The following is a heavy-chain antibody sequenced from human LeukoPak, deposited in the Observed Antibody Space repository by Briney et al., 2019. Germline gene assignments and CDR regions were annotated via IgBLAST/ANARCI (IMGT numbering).Heavy chain of an antibody. J-gene: IGHJ4*02. Sequence: GGSLRLSCAASEFTFSSYSMNWVRQAPGKGLEWVSSISSSSSYIYYADSVKGRFTISRDNSKNTLYLQMNSLRAEDTAVFYCAKDSSVFHYDSRNFDYWGQGTLVTVSS. CDR2: ISSSSSYI. D-gene: IGHD3-22*01. CDR3: AKDSSVFHYDSRNFDY. V-gene: IGHV3-21*01. CDR1: EFTFSSYS.